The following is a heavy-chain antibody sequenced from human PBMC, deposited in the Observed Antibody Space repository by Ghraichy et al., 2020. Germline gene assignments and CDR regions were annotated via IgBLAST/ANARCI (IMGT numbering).Heavy chain of an antibody. CDR3: ARARSVWSSGWPLTDYYYYMDV. Sequence: GGSLRLSCAASGFTFSDYYMSWIRQAPGKGLEWVSYISSSSSYTNYADSVKGRFTISRDNAKNSLYLQMNSLRAEDTAVYYCARARSVWSSGWPLTDYYYYMDVWGKGTTVTVSS. J-gene: IGHJ6*03. V-gene: IGHV3-11*06. CDR1: GFTFSDYY. D-gene: IGHD6-19*01. CDR2: ISSSSSYT.